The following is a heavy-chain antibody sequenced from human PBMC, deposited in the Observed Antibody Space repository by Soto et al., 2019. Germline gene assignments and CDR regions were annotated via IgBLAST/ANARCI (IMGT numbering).Heavy chain of an antibody. CDR2: ISYDVGNQ. CDR3: AKDQASGQGSFDS. J-gene: IGHJ4*02. V-gene: IGHV3-30*18. CDR1: GFTFNIYG. Sequence: GESLRLFCAASGFTFNIYGMHWIRQAPDKGLEWVALISYDVGNQYYADSVKGRFTISRDNSKNTLFLQMNSLRADDTAVYYCAKDQASGQGSFDSWGQGNLVTVS.